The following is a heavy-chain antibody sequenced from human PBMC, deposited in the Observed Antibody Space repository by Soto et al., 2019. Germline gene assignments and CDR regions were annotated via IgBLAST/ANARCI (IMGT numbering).Heavy chain of an antibody. CDR2: ISGSGGST. V-gene: IGHV3-23*01. D-gene: IGHD3-10*01. CDR1: GFTFSSYA. J-gene: IGHJ4*02. CDR3: VSVSGSYYYDY. Sequence: PGGSLRLSCAASGFTFSSYAMSWVRQAPGKGLEWVSAISGSGGSTYYADSVKGRFTISRDDSKNSLYLQMNSLKTEDTALYYCVSVSGSYYYDYWGQGTLVTVSS.